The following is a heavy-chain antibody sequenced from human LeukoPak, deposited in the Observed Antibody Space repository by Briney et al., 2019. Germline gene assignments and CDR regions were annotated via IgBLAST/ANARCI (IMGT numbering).Heavy chain of an antibody. CDR3: ARDLGDGYPFDY. V-gene: IGHV3-48*03. J-gene: IGHJ4*02. Sequence: GGSLRLSCAASGFTFSSYEMHWIRQAPGKGLEWVSYISSSGSTIYYADSVKGRLTISRDNAKNSLYLQMNSLRAEDTAVYYCARDLGDGYPFDYWGQGTLVTVSS. CDR2: ISSSGSTI. D-gene: IGHD5-24*01. CDR1: GFTFSSYE.